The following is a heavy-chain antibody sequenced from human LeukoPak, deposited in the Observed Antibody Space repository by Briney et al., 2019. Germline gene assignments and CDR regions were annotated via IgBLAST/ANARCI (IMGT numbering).Heavy chain of an antibody. CDR3: AKRGVVIRVILVGFHREAYYFDS. Sequence: GGSLRLSCAVSGITLSNYGMSWVRQAPGKGLEWVAGISGSGGGTNYADSVRGRFTISRDNPRNALYLQMNSLRAEDTAVYFCAKRGVVIRVILVGFHREAYYFDSWGQGALVTVSS. CDR2: ISGSGGGT. CDR1: GITLSNYG. V-gene: IGHV3-23*01. J-gene: IGHJ4*02. D-gene: IGHD3-22*01.